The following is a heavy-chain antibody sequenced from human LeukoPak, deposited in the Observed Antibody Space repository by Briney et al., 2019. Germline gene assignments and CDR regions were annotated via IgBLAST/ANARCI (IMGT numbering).Heavy chain of an antibody. CDR2: ISSSSSTI. J-gene: IGHJ6*03. CDR3: ARDNDFWSGIYYYYMDV. D-gene: IGHD3-3*01. CDR1: GFTFSSYS. Sequence: GGSLRLSCAASGFTFSSYSMNWVHQAPGKELEWVSYISSSSSTIYYADSVKGRFTISRDNAKNSLYLQMNSLRAGDTAVYYCARDNDFWSGIYYYYMDVWGKGTTVTVSS. V-gene: IGHV3-48*01.